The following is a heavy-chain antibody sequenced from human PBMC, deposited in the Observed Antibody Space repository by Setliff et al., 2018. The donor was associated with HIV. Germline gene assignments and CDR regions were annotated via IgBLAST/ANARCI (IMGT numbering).Heavy chain of an antibody. CDR3: ARARGAIDLYYYMDV. Sequence: ASVKVSCKASGYSFTSWGISWVRQAPGQRLEWMGWISPYNGNTKYIESLQGRVSMTTDTYTSTAYMEVRSLRSYDTAIYYCARARGAIDLYYYMDVWGKGTTVTVSS. CDR1: GYSFTSWG. V-gene: IGHV1-18*01. CDR2: ISPYNGNT. D-gene: IGHD3-9*01. J-gene: IGHJ6*03.